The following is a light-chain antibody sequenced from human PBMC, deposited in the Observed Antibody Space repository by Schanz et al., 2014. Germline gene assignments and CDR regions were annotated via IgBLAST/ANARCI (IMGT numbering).Light chain of an antibody. J-gene: IGKJ4*01. CDR3: QQYGGSPRLT. CDR1: QSVSSN. CDR2: GAS. V-gene: IGKV3-20*01. Sequence: EIVMTQSPATLSVSPGERATLSCRASQSVSSNLAWYQQKPGQAPRLLIYGASSRATGIPDRFSGSGSGTDFTHTISRLEPEDFAVYYCQQYGGSPRLTFGGGTKVEIK.